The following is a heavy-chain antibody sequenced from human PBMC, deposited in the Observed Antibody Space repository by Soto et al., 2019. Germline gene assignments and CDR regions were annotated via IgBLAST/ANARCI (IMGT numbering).Heavy chain of an antibody. CDR1: GGSISNYF. V-gene: IGHV4-4*07. D-gene: IGHD1-26*01. Sequence: PSETLSLTCTVSGGSISNYFWSWIRQPAGKGLEWIGRIYSSGTTNYTPSLKSRVTMSVDTSKNQFSLKLTSVTAADTAVYYCAGSSGSYLNFWGQGTLVTVS. CDR3: AGSSGSYLNF. CDR2: IYSSGTT. J-gene: IGHJ4*02.